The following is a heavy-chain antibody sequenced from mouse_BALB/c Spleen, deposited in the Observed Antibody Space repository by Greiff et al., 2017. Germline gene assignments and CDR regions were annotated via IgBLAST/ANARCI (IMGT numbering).Heavy chain of an antibody. D-gene: IGHD1-1*01. V-gene: IGHV1-63*02. CDR1: GYTFTNYW. CDR2: IYPGGGYT. Sequence: QVQLQQSGAELVRPGPSVKMSCKAAGYTFTNYWIGWVKQRPGHGLEWIGDIYPGGGYTNYNEKFKGKATLTADTSSSTAYMQLSSLTSEDSAIYYCARRDYFATVVAPYFDVWGAGTTVTVSS. CDR3: ARRDYFATVVAPYFDV. J-gene: IGHJ1*01.